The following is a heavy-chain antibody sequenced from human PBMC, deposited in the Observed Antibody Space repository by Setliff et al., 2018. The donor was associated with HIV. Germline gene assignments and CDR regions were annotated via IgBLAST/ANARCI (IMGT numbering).Heavy chain of an antibody. CDR1: GFTFSGSA. D-gene: IGHD6-6*01. J-gene: IGHJ4*02. CDR2: SGSDK. Sequence: QPGGSLRLSCAASGFTFSGSAVHWVRQASGSSGSDKYYADSVKGRFTISRDNAKNSLYLQMNSLRAEDTAIYYCARDGIAARWALDYWGRGTLVTVSS. CDR3: ARDGIAARWALDY. V-gene: IGHV3-48*03.